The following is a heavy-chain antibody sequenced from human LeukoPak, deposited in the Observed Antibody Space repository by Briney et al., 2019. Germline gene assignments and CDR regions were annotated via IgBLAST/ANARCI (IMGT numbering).Heavy chain of an antibody. CDR1: GGSISSYY. V-gene: IGHV4-59*01. Sequence: KTSETLSLTRTVSGGSISSYYWSWIRQPPGKGLDWIGYIYYSGTTNYNPSLKSRVTISLDTSKKQLSLKLSSVTAADTAVYYCARVSCTSTSCPGWIDPWGQGTLVTVSS. CDR3: ARVSCTSTSCPGWIDP. D-gene: IGHD2-2*01. CDR2: IYYSGTT. J-gene: IGHJ5*02.